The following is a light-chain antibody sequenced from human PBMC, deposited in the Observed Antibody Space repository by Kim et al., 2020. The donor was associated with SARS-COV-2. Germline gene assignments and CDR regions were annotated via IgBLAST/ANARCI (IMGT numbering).Light chain of an antibody. Sequence: EIVLTQSPGTVSLSLGERVTLSCRASQSVTNNYLAWYQQKTGQAPKILIYGVSRRATGIPDRFSASGFGTDFTLTISGLEPEDFAVYFCQHEGESPPITFGQGTRL. CDR3: QHEGESPPIT. V-gene: IGKV3-20*01. CDR1: QSVTNNY. J-gene: IGKJ5*01. CDR2: GVS.